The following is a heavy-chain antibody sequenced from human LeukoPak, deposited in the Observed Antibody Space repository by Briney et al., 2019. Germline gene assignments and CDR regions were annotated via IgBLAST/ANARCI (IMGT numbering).Heavy chain of an antibody. CDR3: AGSITMVRVDY. Sequence: SETLSLTCTVSGGSISSYYWSWIRQSPGKGLEWIGYIYYSGSTNYNPSLKSRVTISVDTSKNQFSLKLSSVTAADTAVYYCAGSITMVRVDYWGQGTLVTVSS. V-gene: IGHV4-59*01. CDR2: IYYSGST. CDR1: GGSISSYY. D-gene: IGHD3-10*01. J-gene: IGHJ4*02.